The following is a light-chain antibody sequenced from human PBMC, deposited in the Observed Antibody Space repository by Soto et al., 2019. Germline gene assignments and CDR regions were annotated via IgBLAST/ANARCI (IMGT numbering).Light chain of an antibody. CDR3: QQFDKLIT. J-gene: IGKJ4*01. CDR2: DAS. V-gene: IGKV3D-20*01. CDR1: QSITNNF. Sequence: EIVLTQSPATLSLSPGERATLSCGASQSITNNFLAWYQQRPGLAPRLLIYDASNRAAGIPDRFSGSGSGTDFTLTISRLEPEKFAVYYCQQFDKLITFGGGTKVEI.